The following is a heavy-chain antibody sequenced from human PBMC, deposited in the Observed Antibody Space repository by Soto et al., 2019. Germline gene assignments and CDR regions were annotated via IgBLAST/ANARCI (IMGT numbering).Heavy chain of an antibody. J-gene: IGHJ6*02. V-gene: IGHV4-59*01. Sequence: QVQLQESGPGLVKPSETLSLTCTVSGGSISSYYWSWIRQPPGKGLEWIGYIYYSGSTNYNPSLKRRVTISVDTSKNQFSLKLSSVTAADTAVYYCAGARMVVVQPLYGMDVWGQGTTVTVSS. D-gene: IGHD3-22*01. CDR3: AGARMVVVQPLYGMDV. CDR2: IYYSGST. CDR1: GGSISSYY.